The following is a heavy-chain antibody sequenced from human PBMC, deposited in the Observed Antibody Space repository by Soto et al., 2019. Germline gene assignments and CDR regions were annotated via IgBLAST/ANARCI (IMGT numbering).Heavy chain of an antibody. J-gene: IGHJ5*02. D-gene: IGHD3-22*01. CDR2: IYYSGST. V-gene: IGHV4-59*01. CDR1: GGSISSYY. Sequence: KTSETLSLTCTVSGGSISSYYWSWIRQPPGKGLEWIGYIYYSGSTNYNPSLKSRVTISVDTSKNQFSLKLSSVTAADTAVYYCARGGDYYDSSGYWFDPWGQGTLVTVSS. CDR3: ARGGDYYDSSGYWFDP.